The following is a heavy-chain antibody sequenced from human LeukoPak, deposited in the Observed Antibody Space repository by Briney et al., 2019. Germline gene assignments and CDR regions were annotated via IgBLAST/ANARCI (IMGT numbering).Heavy chain of an antibody. V-gene: IGHV4-34*01. J-gene: IGHJ3*02. Sequence: SETLSLTCAVYGGSFSGYYWSWIRQPPGKGLEWIGEINHSGSTNYNPSLKSRVTISVDTSKNQFSLKLSSVTAADTAVYYCASSSGTTSNDAFDIWGQGTMVTVSS. D-gene: IGHD1-1*01. CDR3: ASSSGTTSNDAFDI. CDR2: INHSGST. CDR1: GGSFSGYY.